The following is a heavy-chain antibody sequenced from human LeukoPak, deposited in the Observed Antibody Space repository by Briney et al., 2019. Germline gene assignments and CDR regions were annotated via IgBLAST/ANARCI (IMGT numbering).Heavy chain of an antibody. D-gene: IGHD3-3*01. Sequence: SETLSLTCTVSGGSISSGSYYWSWIRQPAGKGLEWIGRIYTSGSTNYNPSLKSRVTMSVDTSKNQFSLKLSSVTAADAAVYYCARDSPTLDFWSGPHHYYYYYYMDVWGKGTTVTVSS. V-gene: IGHV4-61*02. CDR2: IYTSGST. J-gene: IGHJ6*03. CDR3: ARDSPTLDFWSGPHHYYYYYYMDV. CDR1: GGSISSGSYY.